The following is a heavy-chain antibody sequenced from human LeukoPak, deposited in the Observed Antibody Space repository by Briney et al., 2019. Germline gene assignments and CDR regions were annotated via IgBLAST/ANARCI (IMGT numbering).Heavy chain of an antibody. CDR3: VREAYCSSTSCYAKDLDNYYYYMDV. J-gene: IGHJ6*03. CDR1: GFTFSSYS. CDR2: ISSSSSYI. V-gene: IGHV3-21*01. Sequence: GGSLRLSCAASGFTFSSYSMNWVRQAPGKGLEWVSSISSSSSYIYYADSVKGRFTISRDNAKNSLYLQMNSLRAEDTAVYYCVREAYCSSTSCYAKDLDNYYYYMDVWGKGTTVTVSS. D-gene: IGHD2-2*01.